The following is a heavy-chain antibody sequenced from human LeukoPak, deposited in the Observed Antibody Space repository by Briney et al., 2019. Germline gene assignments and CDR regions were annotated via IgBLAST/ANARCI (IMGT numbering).Heavy chain of an antibody. CDR2: IYYSGST. V-gene: IGHV4-61*08. CDR3: ARGSSGWPYYFDY. D-gene: IGHD6-25*01. CDR1: GGSIWSSDYY. J-gene: IGHJ4*02. Sequence: SETLSLTCTVSGGSIWSSDYYRGCIRQFPGKGLEWIGFIYYSGSTNYNPSLKSRVTISVDTSNNQFSLRLSSVTAADTAVYYCARGSSGWPYYFDYWGQGTLVTVSS.